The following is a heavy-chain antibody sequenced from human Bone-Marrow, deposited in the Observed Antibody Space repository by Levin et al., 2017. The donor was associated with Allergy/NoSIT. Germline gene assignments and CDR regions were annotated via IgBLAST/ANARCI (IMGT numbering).Heavy chain of an antibody. D-gene: IGHD1-7*01. CDR2: IFANGNT. J-gene: IGHJ4*02. CDR1: GFSVSANY. CDR3: AREDRTHPPGTFDY. V-gene: IGHV3-66*01. Sequence: GESLKISCAASGFSVSANYMSWVRQAPGKGLEWVSTIFANGNTFYADSVKGRFTISRNTSKNTLSLHLKSLSVEDTAVYYCAREDRTHPPGTFDYWGQGTLVTVSS.